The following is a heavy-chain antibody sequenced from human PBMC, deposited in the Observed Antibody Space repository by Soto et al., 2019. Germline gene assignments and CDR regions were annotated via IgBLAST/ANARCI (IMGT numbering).Heavy chain of an antibody. Sequence: PSETLCLTCAVSGYPISSSNWWGWIRQPPGKGLEWIGYIYYSGTTYYNPSLKSRVTMSVDTSKNQFSLKLTSVTAVDTAVYYCARREIQGPIDYWGQGTLVTVYS. CDR1: GYPISSSNW. V-gene: IGHV4-28*01. D-gene: IGHD1-26*01. CDR3: ARREIQGPIDY. J-gene: IGHJ4*02. CDR2: IYYSGTT.